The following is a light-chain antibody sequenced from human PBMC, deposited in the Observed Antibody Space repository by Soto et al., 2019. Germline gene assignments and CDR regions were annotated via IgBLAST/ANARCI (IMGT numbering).Light chain of an antibody. Sequence: EIVFTHSPATLSLSPGERATLSCRASQSVSSYLAWYQQKPGQAPRLLIYDASNRATGIPARFSGSGSGTDFTLTISSLEPEDFAVYYCQQRSNWPPITCGQGTRLEIK. CDR3: QQRSNWPPIT. CDR1: QSVSSY. J-gene: IGKJ5*01. V-gene: IGKV3-11*01. CDR2: DAS.